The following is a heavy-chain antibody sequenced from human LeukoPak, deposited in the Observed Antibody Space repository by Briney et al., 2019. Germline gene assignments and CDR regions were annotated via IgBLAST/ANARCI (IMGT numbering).Heavy chain of an antibody. CDR3: ARVGRVVGATRSVYFDY. CDR2: INAGNGNT. CDR1: GYTFTSYA. D-gene: IGHD1-26*01. V-gene: IGHV1-3*01. J-gene: IGHJ4*02. Sequence: ASVTVSCKASGYTFTSYAMHWVRQAPGQRLEWMGWINAGNGNTKYSQKFQGRVTITRDTSASTAYMELSSLRSEDTAVYYCARVGRVVGATRSVYFDYWGQGTLVTVSS.